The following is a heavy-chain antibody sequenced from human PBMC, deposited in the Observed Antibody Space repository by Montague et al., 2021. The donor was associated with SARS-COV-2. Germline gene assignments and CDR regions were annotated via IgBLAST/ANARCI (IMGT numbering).Heavy chain of an antibody. D-gene: IGHD3-3*01. J-gene: IGHJ4*02. CDR1: GGSISSYY. V-gene: IGHV4-59*01. CDR3: ASQALDFWSGIDY. CDR2: IYYSGST. Sequence: SETLSLTCTVSGGSISSYYWSWIRQPPGKGLEWIGYIYYSGSTNYNPSLKSRVTISVDTSKNQFSLKLSSVTAADTAVYYCASQALDFWSGIDYWGQGTLVTVSS.